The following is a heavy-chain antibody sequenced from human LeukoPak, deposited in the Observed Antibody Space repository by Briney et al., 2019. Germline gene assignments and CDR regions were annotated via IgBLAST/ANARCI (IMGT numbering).Heavy chain of an antibody. CDR2: ISSDGSIK. CDR1: KFTFSHYG. V-gene: IGHV3-30*18. J-gene: IGHJ4*02. Sequence: PGGSLRLSCTASKFTFSHYGMQWVRQAPGKGLEWVAVISSDGSIKVYADSVKGRFTLSRDNSINTVDLQMNSLRAEDTAVYYCVKEYHSRGFGAYFDYWGQGTLAIVSS. D-gene: IGHD3-3*01. CDR3: VKEYHSRGFGAYFDY.